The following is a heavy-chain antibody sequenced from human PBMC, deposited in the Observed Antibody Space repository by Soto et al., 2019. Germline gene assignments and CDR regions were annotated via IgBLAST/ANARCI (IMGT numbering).Heavy chain of an antibody. Sequence: GGSLRLSCAASGFTFSSYWMSWVRQAPGKGLEWVANIKQDGSEKYYVDSVKGRFTISRDNAKNSLYLQMNSLRAEDTAVYYCARYPRRRGVVTQYNWFDPWGQGTLVTVSS. J-gene: IGHJ5*02. D-gene: IGHD3-3*01. CDR3: ARYPRRRGVVTQYNWFDP. V-gene: IGHV3-7*03. CDR1: GFTFSSYW. CDR2: IKQDGSEK.